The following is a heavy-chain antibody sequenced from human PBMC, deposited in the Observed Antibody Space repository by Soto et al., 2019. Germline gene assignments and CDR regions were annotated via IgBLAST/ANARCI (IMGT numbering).Heavy chain of an antibody. CDR1: GGSISSYC. V-gene: IGHV4-59*01. CDR3: ARVPDR. D-gene: IGHD2-2*01. J-gene: IGHJ5*02. CDR2: IYYSGST. Sequence: PLETLSLTCTVSGGSISSYCWSWIRQPPGKGLEWIGYIYYSGSTNYNPSLKSRVTISVDTSKNQFSLKLSSVTAADTAVYYCARVPDRWGQGTLVTVSS.